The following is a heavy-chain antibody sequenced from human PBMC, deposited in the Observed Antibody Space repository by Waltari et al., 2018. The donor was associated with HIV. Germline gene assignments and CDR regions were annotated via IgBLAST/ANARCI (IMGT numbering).Heavy chain of an antibody. CDR2: INSDGSST. Sequence: EVQLVESGGGLVQPGGSLRLSCAASGFTFSSYWMHWVRQAPGKGLVWVSRINSDGSSTSYADSVKGRFTISRDNAKNTLYLQMNSLRAEDTAVYYCAKPPGRDYYYYGMDVWGQGTTVTVSS. CDR3: AKPPGRDYYYYGMDV. CDR1: GFTFSSYW. V-gene: IGHV3-74*01. J-gene: IGHJ6*02.